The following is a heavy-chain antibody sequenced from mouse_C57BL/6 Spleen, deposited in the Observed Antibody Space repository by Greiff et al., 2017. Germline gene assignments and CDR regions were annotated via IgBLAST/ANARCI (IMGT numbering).Heavy chain of an antibody. CDR3: ESVPYGSRGEGYFDV. CDR1: GFTFSDYY. CDR2: INHAGSST. Sequence: DVKLEEPEGGLVQPGSSMKLSCTASGFTFSDYYMPWVSQVPEKGLEWVANINHAGSSTYYLDYLKSRFIFSRDNATNILYLQMSRLKSEDTATYYCESVPYGSRGEGYFDVWGTGTTLTVSS. D-gene: IGHD1-1*01. J-gene: IGHJ1*03. V-gene: IGHV5-16*01.